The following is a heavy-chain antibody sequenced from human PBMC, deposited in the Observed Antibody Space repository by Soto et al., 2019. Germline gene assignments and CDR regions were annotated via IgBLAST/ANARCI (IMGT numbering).Heavy chain of an antibody. CDR3: AKAPVLWFGELSPSGYYYMDV. CDR1: GFTFSSYA. J-gene: IGHJ6*03. Sequence: EVQLLESGGGLVQPGGSLRLSCAASGFTFSSYAMSWVRQAPGKGLEWVSAISGSGGSTYYADSVKGRFTISRDNSKNTLYLQMHSLRAEDTAVYYCAKAPVLWFGELSPSGYYYMDVWGKGTTVTVSS. D-gene: IGHD3-10*01. CDR2: ISGSGGST. V-gene: IGHV3-23*01.